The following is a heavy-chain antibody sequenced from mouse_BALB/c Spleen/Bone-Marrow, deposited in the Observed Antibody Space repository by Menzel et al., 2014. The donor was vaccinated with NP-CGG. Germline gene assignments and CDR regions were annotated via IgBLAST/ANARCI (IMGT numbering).Heavy chain of an antibody. Sequence: QVQLQQPGAELVTPGASVKLSCKASGYTFTTYWMHWVKQRPGHGLEWIGQVDPSDGYTNYSQMFKGKATLTVDKSSSTAYMQLSSLSSEDSPVYYCARGGDNFAWFAYWGQGTLVTVSA. CDR3: ARGGDNFAWFAY. D-gene: IGHD1-3*01. J-gene: IGHJ3*01. CDR2: VDPSDGYT. CDR1: GYTFTTYW. V-gene: IGHV1-69*02.